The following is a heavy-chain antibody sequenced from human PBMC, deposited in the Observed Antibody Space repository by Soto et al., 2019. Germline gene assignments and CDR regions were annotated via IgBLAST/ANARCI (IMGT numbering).Heavy chain of an antibody. CDR3: PRAEFYYYCSESAAFDI. D-gene: IGHD3-10*01. Sequence: QVQLQESGPGLVKPSGTLSLTCAVSSGSISSSNWWSWVRQPPGKGLEWIGEIYHSGSTNYKPSHKCKVSISVNKSKINFSVTLSYVTAAVAAVYYCPRAEFYYYCSESAAFDIWGQGTMVTVSS. V-gene: IGHV4-4*02. CDR2: IYHSGST. J-gene: IGHJ3*02. CDR1: SGSISSSNW.